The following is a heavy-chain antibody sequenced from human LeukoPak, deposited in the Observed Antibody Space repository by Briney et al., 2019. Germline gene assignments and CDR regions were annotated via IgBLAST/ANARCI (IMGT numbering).Heavy chain of an antibody. V-gene: IGHV3-30*03. CDR3: ARDLYHDSTGYIPAGDAFDI. Sequence: GGSLRLSCAASGFTFSSYGMHWVRQAPGKGLEWVAVISYDGSNKYYADSVKGRFTISRDNSKNTLYLQMNSLRAEDTAVYYCARDLYHDSTGYIPAGDAFDIWGQGTMVTVSS. J-gene: IGHJ3*02. CDR1: GFTFSSYG. CDR2: ISYDGSNK. D-gene: IGHD3-22*01.